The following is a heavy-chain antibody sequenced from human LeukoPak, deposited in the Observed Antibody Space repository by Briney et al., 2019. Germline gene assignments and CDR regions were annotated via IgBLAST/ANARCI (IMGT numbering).Heavy chain of an antibody. CDR2: ISGSGGST. D-gene: IGHD5-18*01. Sequence: GGSLRLSCAASGFTFRSYAMSWVRQAPGKGLEWVSAISGSGGSTYYADSVKGRFTISRDNSKNTLYLQMNSLRAEDTAVYYCAKDFFLEFGSYGYDDYFDYWGQGTLVTVSS. CDR3: AKDFFLEFGSYGYDDYFDY. V-gene: IGHV3-23*01. CDR1: GFTFRSYA. J-gene: IGHJ4*02.